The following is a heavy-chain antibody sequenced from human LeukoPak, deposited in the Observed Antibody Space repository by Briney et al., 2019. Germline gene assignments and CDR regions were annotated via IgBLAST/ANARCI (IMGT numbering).Heavy chain of an antibody. CDR1: GFTFSSYS. J-gene: IGHJ4*02. V-gene: IGHV3-21*01. CDR2: ISSSSSYI. CDR3: AKGGTAMVTGFDY. D-gene: IGHD5-18*01. Sequence: PGGSLRLSCAASGFTFSSYSMNWVRQAPGKGLEWVSSISSSSSYIYYADSVKGRFTISRDNSKNTLYLQMNSLRAEDTAVYYCAKGGTAMVTGFDYWGQGTLVTVSS.